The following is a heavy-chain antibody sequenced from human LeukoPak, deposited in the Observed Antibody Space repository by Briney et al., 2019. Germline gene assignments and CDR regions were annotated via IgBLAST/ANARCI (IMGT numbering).Heavy chain of an antibody. CDR2: ISAYNGNT. V-gene: IGHV1-18*01. D-gene: IGHD3-9*01. CDR1: GYTFTNYG. Sequence: ASVKVSCKASGYTFTNYGINWVRQAPGQGLEWMGWISAYNGNTNYAQKLQGRVTMTTDTSTSTAYMELRSLRAEDTAVYYCARELRYLDWSGPVDSWGQGTLVTVSS. J-gene: IGHJ4*02. CDR3: ARELRYLDWSGPVDS.